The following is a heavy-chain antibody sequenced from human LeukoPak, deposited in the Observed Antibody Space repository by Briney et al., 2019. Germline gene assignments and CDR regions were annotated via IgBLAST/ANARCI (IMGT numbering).Heavy chain of an antibody. J-gene: IGHJ4*02. V-gene: IGHV4-59*12. CDR1: GGSISGYH. CDR3: ARVDAAPKGHFEY. D-gene: IGHD3-9*01. Sequence: SETLSLTCSVSGGSISGYHWSWIRQPPGKGLEWIGYIYYSGSSGSTNYNPSLKSRVTISVDTSKNQFSLNLTSVTAADTAVYYCARVDAAPKGHFEYWGQGTLVTVSS. CDR2: IYYSGSSGST.